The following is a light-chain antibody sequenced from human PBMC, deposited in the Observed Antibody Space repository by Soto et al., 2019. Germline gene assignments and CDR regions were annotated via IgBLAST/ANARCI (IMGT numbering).Light chain of an antibody. V-gene: IGKV3-15*01. CDR1: QSVSSN. CDR3: QKYTNTNNPWM. CDR2: GAS. J-gene: IGKJ1*01. Sequence: EIVMTQSPATLSVSPGERATLSCRASQSVSSNLAWYQQKPGQAPRLLIYGASTRATGIPARFSGSGSGTEFTLTISSLQSEDSATYYCQKYTNTNNPWMFGQGTKVEI.